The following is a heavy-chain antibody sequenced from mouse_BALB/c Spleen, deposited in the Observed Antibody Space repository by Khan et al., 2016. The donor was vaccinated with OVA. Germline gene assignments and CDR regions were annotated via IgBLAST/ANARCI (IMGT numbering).Heavy chain of an antibody. CDR2: INPSTGYT. Sequence: VQLQQSGAELAKPGASVKMSCKASGYTFINYWILWVKQRPGQGLEWIGYINPSTGYTEYNQNFKDKATLTAEKSSSTAYMQLSSLTSEDSAVYYGARRVLRCDFDYWGQGTTLTVSS. CDR3: ARRVLRCDFDY. V-gene: IGHV1-7*01. J-gene: IGHJ2*01. D-gene: IGHD1-1*01. CDR1: GYTFINYW.